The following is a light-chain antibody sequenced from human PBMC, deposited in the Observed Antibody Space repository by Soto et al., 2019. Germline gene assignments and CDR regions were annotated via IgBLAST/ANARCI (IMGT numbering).Light chain of an antibody. Sequence: DIPMTQSPSSLSASVGDRVTIPCRASQRITTYLNWYQQRPGKAPSLLIYAATYLRSGVPSRFSGSGSGTEFTLTIDGLQPDDFATYFCHQIHTTPWTFGQGTKVDIK. J-gene: IGKJ1*01. V-gene: IGKV1-39*01. CDR3: HQIHTTPWT. CDR2: AAT. CDR1: QRITTY.